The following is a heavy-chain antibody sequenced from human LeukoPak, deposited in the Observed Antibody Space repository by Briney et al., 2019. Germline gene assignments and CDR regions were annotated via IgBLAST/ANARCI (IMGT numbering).Heavy chain of an antibody. J-gene: IGHJ4*02. V-gene: IGHV1-69*05. CDR3: AIDRLIRGRYSQSPPL. CDR1: GGTFSSYA. Sequence: GASVKVSCKASGGTFSSYAISWVRQAPGQGLEWMGGIIPIFGTANYAQKFQGRVTITTDESTSTAYMELSSLRSEDTAVYYCAIDRLIRGRYSQSPPLWGQGTLVTVSS. CDR2: IIPIFGTA. D-gene: IGHD2-15*01.